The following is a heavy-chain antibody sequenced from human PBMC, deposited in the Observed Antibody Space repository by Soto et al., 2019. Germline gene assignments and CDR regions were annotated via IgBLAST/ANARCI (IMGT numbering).Heavy chain of an antibody. CDR1: GGSISSGDYY. J-gene: IGHJ4*02. V-gene: IGHV4-30-4*01. CDR2: IYYSGST. CDR3: ARVDCERFLDY. D-gene: IGHD2-21*02. Sequence: QVQLQESGPGLVKPSQTLSLTCTVSGGSISSGDYYWSWIRQPPGKGLEWIGYIYYSGSTYYNPSLKSRVTISVHTSKKQFTLKLSAVTAADTAVYYGARVDCERFLDYWGQGTLVTVSS.